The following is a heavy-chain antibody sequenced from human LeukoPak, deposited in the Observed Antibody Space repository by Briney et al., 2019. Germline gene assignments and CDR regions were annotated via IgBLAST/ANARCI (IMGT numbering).Heavy chain of an antibody. V-gene: IGHV4-31*03. Sequence: PSETLSLTCTVSGGSISSGGYYWSWIRQHPGKGLEWIGYIYYSGSTYYNPSLKSRVTISVDTSKNQFSLKLSSVTAADTAVYYCARASNPYSSSWYANRLLDYYYYMDVWGKGTTVTVSS. J-gene: IGHJ6*03. CDR1: GGSISSGGYY. D-gene: IGHD6-13*01. CDR3: ARASNPYSSSWYANRLLDYYYYMDV. CDR2: IYYSGST.